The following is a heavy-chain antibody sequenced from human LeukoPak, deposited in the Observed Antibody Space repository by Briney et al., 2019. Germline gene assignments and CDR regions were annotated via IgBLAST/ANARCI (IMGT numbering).Heavy chain of an antibody. CDR1: GYTFTSYD. CDR3: ARGRRDGYNFVFYYYYMDV. Sequence: ASVKVSCKASGYTFTSYDINWVRQATGQGLERMGWMNPNSGNTGYAQKFQGRVTMTRNTSISTAYMELSSLRSEDTAVYYCARGRRDGYNFVFYYYYMDVWGKGTTVTVSS. V-gene: IGHV1-8*01. J-gene: IGHJ6*03. D-gene: IGHD5-24*01. CDR2: MNPNSGNT.